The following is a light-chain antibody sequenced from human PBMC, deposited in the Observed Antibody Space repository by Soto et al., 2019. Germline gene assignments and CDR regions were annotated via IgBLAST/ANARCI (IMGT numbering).Light chain of an antibody. J-gene: IGLJ2*01. CDR1: SSDVGAYTY. Sequence: QSVLTQPRSVSGSPGQSVAISCTGTSSDVGAYTYVSWYQQFPGKAPRLMIYDVNKRPSGVPDRFSGSKSGNRASLTISGLQAEDEADYYCCSYAGSYTWVFGGGTKLTVL. CDR3: CSYAGSYTWV. V-gene: IGLV2-11*01. CDR2: DVN.